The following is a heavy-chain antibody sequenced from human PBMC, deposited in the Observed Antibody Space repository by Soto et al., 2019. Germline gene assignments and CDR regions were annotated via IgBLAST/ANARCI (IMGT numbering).Heavy chain of an antibody. CDR3: AKAGVPIAARHFDY. CDR1: TGSISSGDYY. Sequence: TLSLPCTVSTGSISSGDYYWICIRQPPGKGLEWIGYIYYTGSTFYNPSLKSRVTISVDTSKNQFSLKLSSVTAADTAVYYCAKAGVPIAARHFDYWAQGTLVTVSA. V-gene: IGHV4-30-4*01. CDR2: IYYTGST. D-gene: IGHD6-6*01. J-gene: IGHJ4*02.